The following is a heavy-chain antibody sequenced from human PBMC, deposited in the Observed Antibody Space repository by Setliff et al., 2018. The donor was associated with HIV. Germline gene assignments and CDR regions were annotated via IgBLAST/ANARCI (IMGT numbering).Heavy chain of an antibody. CDR2: IIPILGIA. D-gene: IGHD1-26*01. Sequence: ASVKVSCKASGGTFSSYAISWVRQAPGQGLEWMGGIIPILGIANYAQKLQGRVTMTTDTSTSTAYMELRSLRSDDTAVYYCARDSEWGSYIFWTFDIWGQGTMVTVSS. CDR3: ARDSEWGSYIFWTFDI. CDR1: GGTFSSYA. J-gene: IGHJ3*02. V-gene: IGHV1-69*10.